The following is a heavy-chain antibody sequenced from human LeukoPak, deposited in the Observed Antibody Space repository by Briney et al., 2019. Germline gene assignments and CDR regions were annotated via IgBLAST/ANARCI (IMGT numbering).Heavy chain of an antibody. Sequence: PGGSLRLSCAASGFTFSSYAMSWVRQAPGKGLEWVSAISGSGGSTYYADSVKGRFTISRDNSKNTLYLQMNTLRLEDMAIYYCSRLARGNTTDYWGQGTLVTVSS. CDR3: SRLARGNTTDY. D-gene: IGHD1-26*01. CDR1: GFTFSSYA. CDR2: ISGSGGST. J-gene: IGHJ4*02. V-gene: IGHV3-23*01.